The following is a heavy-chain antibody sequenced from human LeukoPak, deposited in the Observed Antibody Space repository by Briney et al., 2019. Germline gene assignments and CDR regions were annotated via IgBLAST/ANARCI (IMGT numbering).Heavy chain of an antibody. V-gene: IGHV4-38-2*02. Sequence: SETLSLTCTVSGYPISTGFYWGWIRQPPGKGLEWIGSIYPNGRTYYNPSLKSRVTISVDTSKNQFFLNLSSVTAADTAVFYCARGGLGYFDYWGQGTLVTVSS. D-gene: IGHD1-26*01. CDR2: IYPNGRT. J-gene: IGHJ4*02. CDR3: ARGGLGYFDY. CDR1: GYPISTGFY.